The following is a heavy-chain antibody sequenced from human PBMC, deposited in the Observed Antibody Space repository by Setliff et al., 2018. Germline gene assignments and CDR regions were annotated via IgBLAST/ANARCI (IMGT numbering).Heavy chain of an antibody. J-gene: IGHJ4*02. CDR1: GFTFRSYW. CDR2: MNSDGSTK. CDR3: AKDFGSTWLNYFDY. Sequence: GGSLRLSCEASGFTFRSYWMHWVRQAPGEGLVWVSRMNSDGSTKNYADSVKGRFTISRDNPKNTLYLQMNSLSAEDTALYYCAKDFGSTWLNYFDYWGQVTLVTVSS. V-gene: IGHV3-74*01. D-gene: IGHD6-13*01.